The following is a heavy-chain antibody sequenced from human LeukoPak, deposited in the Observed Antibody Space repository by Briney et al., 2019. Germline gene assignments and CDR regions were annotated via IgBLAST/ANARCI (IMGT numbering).Heavy chain of an antibody. Sequence: PGGSLRLSCAASGFTFSDYYMSWIRQAPGKGLEWVSYISSSGSTIYYADSVKGRFTISRDNAKNSLYLQMNSQRAEDTAVYYCARPKQTGIAAAGRTSYWGQGTLVTVSS. CDR2: ISSSGSTI. V-gene: IGHV3-11*01. CDR1: GFTFSDYY. CDR3: ARPKQTGIAAAGRTSY. J-gene: IGHJ4*02. D-gene: IGHD6-13*01.